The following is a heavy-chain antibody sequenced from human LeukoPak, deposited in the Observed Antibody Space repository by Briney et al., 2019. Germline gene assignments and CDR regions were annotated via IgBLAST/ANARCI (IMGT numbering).Heavy chain of an antibody. Sequence: GGSLRLSWAASGFTFSSYSMNWVRQAPGKGLEWVSSISSSSSYIYYADSVKGRFTISRDNAKNSLYLQMNSLRAEDTAVYYCSRSGGTVVTPRWYFDLWGRGTLVTVSS. CDR2: ISSSSSYI. J-gene: IGHJ2*01. V-gene: IGHV3-21*01. CDR3: SRSGGTVVTPRWYFDL. CDR1: GFTFSSYS. D-gene: IGHD4-23*01.